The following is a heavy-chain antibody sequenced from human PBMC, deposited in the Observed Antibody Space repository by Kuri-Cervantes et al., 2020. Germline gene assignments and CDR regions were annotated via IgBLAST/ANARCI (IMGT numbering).Heavy chain of an antibody. CDR2: IKPNNGGT. V-gene: IGHV1-2*02. Sequence: ASVKVSCKASGYTFTGCYMHWIRQAPGQGPEWMGWIKPNNGGTNYAQKFQGRVTMTRDTSITTAYMELSRLRSDDTAVYYCARGREITGTTTHFDYWGQGTLVTVSS. CDR1: GYTFTGCY. D-gene: IGHD1-7*01. CDR3: ARGREITGTTTHFDY. J-gene: IGHJ4*02.